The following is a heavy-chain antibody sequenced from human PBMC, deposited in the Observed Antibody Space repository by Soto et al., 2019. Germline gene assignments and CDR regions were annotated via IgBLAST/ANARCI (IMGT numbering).Heavy chain of an antibody. CDR2: INPSSSHI. CDR3: VRGYCGGGGCYLRRDALDV. Sequence: EVQLVESGGGLVMPGGSLRLSCAASGFTFASYHMHWVRQAPGKGLDWVSSINPSSSHIYYSDSVRVRFTISRDDSKNSLHLDMYSLRTEDVAIYYCVRGYCGGGGCYLRRDALDVGGQGTAVTVSS. J-gene: IGHJ3*01. D-gene: IGHD2-15*01. CDR1: GFTFASYH. V-gene: IGHV3-21*02.